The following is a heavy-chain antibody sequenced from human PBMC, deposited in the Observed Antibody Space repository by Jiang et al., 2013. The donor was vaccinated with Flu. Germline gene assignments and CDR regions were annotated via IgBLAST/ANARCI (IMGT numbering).Heavy chain of an antibody. CDR2: ISPVTGHT. V-gene: IGHV1-2*02. Sequence: EVKEPGASVRLSCKAFGFTFSDYYIHWVRQGPGQGLEWLGWISPVTGHTGIAQKFQLRVSMTKDTANSTAYMELDRLTFDDTAVYFCARNALYKAFDPWGQGTLVTVSS. J-gene: IGHJ5*02. CDR3: ARNALYKAFDP. D-gene: IGHD3-10*01. CDR1: GFTFSDYY.